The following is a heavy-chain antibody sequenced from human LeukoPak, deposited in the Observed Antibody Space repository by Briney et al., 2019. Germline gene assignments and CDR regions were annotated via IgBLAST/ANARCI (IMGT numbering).Heavy chain of an antibody. Sequence: QAGGSLRLSCAASGFTFSSYGMHWVRQAPGKGREWVAVIWYDGSNKYYADSVKGRFPISRDNSKNTLYLQMNSLRAEDTAVYYCARDFGTVGLDYWGQGTLVTVSS. CDR2: IWYDGSNK. CDR3: ARDFGTVGLDY. V-gene: IGHV3-33*01. J-gene: IGHJ4*02. CDR1: GFTFSSYG. D-gene: IGHD1-1*01.